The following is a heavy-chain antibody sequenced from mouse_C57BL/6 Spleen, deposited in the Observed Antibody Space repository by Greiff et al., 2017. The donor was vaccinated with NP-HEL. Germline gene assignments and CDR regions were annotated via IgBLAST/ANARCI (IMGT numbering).Heavy chain of an antibody. D-gene: IGHD1-1*01. CDR3: ARETLRENAMDY. J-gene: IGHJ4*01. V-gene: IGHV1-18*01. CDR2: INPNNGGT. CDR1: GYTFTDYN. Sequence: VQLQQSGPELVKPGASVKIPCKASGYTFTDYNMDWVKQSHGKSLEWIGDINPNNGGTIYNQKFKGKATLTVDKSSSTAYMELRSLTSEDTAVYYCARETLRENAMDYWGQGTSVTVSS.